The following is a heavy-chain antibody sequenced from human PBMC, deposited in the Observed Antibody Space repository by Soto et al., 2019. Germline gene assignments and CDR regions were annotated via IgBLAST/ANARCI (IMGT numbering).Heavy chain of an antibody. CDR2: INSDGSST. D-gene: IGHD3-3*01. CDR3: ARVGHYDFWSGYYNY. CDR1: GFTFSSYW. V-gene: IGHV3-74*01. Sequence: SLRLSCAASGFTFSSYWMHWVRQAPGKGLVWVSRINSDGSSTSYADSVKGRFTISRDNAKNTLYLQMNSLRAEDTAVYYCARVGHYDFWSGYYNYWGQGTLVTVSS. J-gene: IGHJ4*02.